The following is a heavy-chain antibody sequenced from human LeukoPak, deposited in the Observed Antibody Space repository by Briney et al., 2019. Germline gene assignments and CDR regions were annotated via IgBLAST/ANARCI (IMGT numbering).Heavy chain of an antibody. CDR3: AKVGRAMVRGVLRD. V-gene: IGHV3-23*01. CDR1: GFTFSSYG. J-gene: IGHJ4*02. Sequence: GGSLRLSCAASGFTFSSYGMSWVRQAPGKGLEWVSAISGSGGSTYYADSVKGRFTISRDNSKNTLYLQMNSLRAEDTAVYYCAKVGRAMVRGVLRDWGQGTLVTVSS. CDR2: ISGSGGST. D-gene: IGHD3-10*01.